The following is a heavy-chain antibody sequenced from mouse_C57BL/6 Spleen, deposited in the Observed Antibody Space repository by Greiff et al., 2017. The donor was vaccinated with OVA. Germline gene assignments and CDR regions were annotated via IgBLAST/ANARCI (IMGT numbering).Heavy chain of an antibody. Sequence: QVQLKESGAELAKPGASVKLSCKASGYTFTRYWMHWVKQRPGQGLEWIGYINPSSGYTKYNQKFKDKATLTADISSSTAYMQLSSLTYDDSAVYYCARGKDPLRGDAMDYWGQGTSVTVSS. V-gene: IGHV1-7*01. CDR2: INPSSGYT. J-gene: IGHJ4*01. CDR3: ARGKDPLRGDAMDY. D-gene: IGHD1-1*01. CDR1: GYTFTRYW.